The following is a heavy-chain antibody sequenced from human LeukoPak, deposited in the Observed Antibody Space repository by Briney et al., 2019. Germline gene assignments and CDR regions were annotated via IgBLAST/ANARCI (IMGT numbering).Heavy chain of an antibody. CDR1: GGSISSSSYY. CDR2: INHSGST. CDR3: ARIGRYCSSTSCYVPAFDI. Sequence: PSETLSLTCTVSGGSISSSSYYWGWIRQPPGKGLEWIGEINHSGSTNYNPSLKSRVTISVDTSKNQFSLKLSSVTAADTAVYYCARIGRYCSSTSCYVPAFDIWGQGTMVTVSS. D-gene: IGHD2-2*01. J-gene: IGHJ3*02. V-gene: IGHV4-39*07.